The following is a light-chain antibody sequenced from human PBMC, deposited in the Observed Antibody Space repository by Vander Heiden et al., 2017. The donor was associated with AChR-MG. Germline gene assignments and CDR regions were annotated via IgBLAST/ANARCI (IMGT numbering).Light chain of an antibody. CDR3: QQYHNWPPLT. CDR2: EAS. J-gene: IGKJ4*01. Sequence: EIVMTQSPATLSVSPGERATLSCRASQSVRNNLAWYQQKPGQAPRLLIYEASSRATGIPARFSGSGSGTEFTLTISSLQSEDFAVYYCQQYHNWPPLTFGAGTKVEIK. V-gene: IGKV3-15*01. CDR1: QSVRNN.